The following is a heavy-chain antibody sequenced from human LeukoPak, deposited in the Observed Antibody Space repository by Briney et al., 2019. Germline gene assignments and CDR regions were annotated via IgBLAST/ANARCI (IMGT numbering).Heavy chain of an antibody. CDR2: INHNGNVN. D-gene: IGHD3-16*01. Sequence: GGSLRLSCAASGFTFTNAWMNWARQAPGKGLEWVASINHNGNVNYYVDSVKGRFTISRDNAKNSLYLQMSNLRAEDTAVYFCARGGGLDVWGQGATVTVSS. J-gene: IGHJ6*02. CDR3: ARGGGLDV. V-gene: IGHV3-7*03. CDR1: GFTFTNAW.